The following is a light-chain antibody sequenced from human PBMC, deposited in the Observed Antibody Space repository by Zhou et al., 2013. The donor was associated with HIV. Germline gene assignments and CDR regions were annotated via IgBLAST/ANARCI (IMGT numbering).Light chain of an antibody. V-gene: IGKV1-33*01. J-gene: IGKJ2*01. CDR1: QDIRNH. CDR2: DAS. CDR3: QQCDALPLT. Sequence: DIQLTQSPSSLSASVGDRVTITCQASQDIRNHLNWYQQKPGQAPNLLIHDASNLETGVPSRFSGSGSGTHFNLTIFSLQPDDMTMYFCQQCDALPLTFGQGTRLDI.